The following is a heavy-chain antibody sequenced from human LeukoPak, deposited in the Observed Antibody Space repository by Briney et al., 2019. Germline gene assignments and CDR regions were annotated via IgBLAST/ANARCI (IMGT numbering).Heavy chain of an antibody. CDR2: ISNGGGST. V-gene: IGHV3-23*01. Sequence: GGSLRLSCAASGFTFRSHAMTWVRQAPGKGLEWVSGISNGGGSTYYADSVKGRFTISRDNSKNTLYLQMNSLRAEDTAVYYCAKDPGIQLWPYYFDYWGQGTLVTVSS. J-gene: IGHJ4*02. CDR1: GFTFRSHA. D-gene: IGHD5-18*01. CDR3: AKDPGIQLWPYYFDY.